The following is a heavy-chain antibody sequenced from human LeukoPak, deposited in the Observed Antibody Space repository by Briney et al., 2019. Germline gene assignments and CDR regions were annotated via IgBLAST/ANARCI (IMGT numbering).Heavy chain of an antibody. V-gene: IGHV1-69*13. D-gene: IGHD5-24*01. CDR3: ARDPLAYGYSQHAFDI. CDR2: IIPIFGTA. J-gene: IGHJ3*02. Sequence: SVKVSCKASGGTFSSYAISWVRQAPGQGLEWMGGIIPIFGTANYAQKFQGRVTITADESTSTAYMELSSLRSEDTAVYYCARDPLAYGYSQHAFDIWGQGTMVTVSS. CDR1: GGTFSSYA.